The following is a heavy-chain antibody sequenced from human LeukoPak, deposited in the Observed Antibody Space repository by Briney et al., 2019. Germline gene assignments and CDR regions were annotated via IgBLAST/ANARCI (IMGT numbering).Heavy chain of an antibody. Sequence: GGSLRLSCAASGFTFSSYSMNWVRQAPGKGLEWVSYISSSSSTIYYADSVKGRSTISRDNAKNSLYLQMNSLRAEDTAVYYCARTYDYVWGSYRPRIDYWGQGTLVTVSS. J-gene: IGHJ4*02. CDR2: ISSSSSTI. CDR3: ARTYDYVWGSYRPRIDY. CDR1: GFTFSSYS. V-gene: IGHV3-48*04. D-gene: IGHD3-16*02.